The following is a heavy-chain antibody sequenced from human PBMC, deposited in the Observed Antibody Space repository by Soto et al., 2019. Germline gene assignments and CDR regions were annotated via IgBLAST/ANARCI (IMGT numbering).Heavy chain of an antibody. J-gene: IGHJ4*02. CDR3: ARDGATTGHWDY. V-gene: IGHV3-48*02. Sequence: EVQLVESGGDLVQPGGSLRLSCRASGFTFSTFSMNWVRQAPGKGLEWISYISISSITIHYADSVKGRFTISRDNAKSSLYLQMDRLRDDYTAVYYCARDGATTGHWDYWCQRTLVTVSS. CDR2: ISISSITI. CDR1: GFTFSTFS. D-gene: IGHD1-26*01.